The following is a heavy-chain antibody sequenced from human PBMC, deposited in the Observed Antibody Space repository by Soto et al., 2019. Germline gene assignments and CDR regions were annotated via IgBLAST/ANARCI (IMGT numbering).Heavy chain of an antibody. V-gene: IGHV1-2*04. J-gene: IGHJ6*02. CDR3: ARGQISYNWNYALARYGMDV. Sequence: QVQLVQSGAEVKKPGASVKVSCKASGYTFTGYYMHWVRQAPGQGLEWMGWINPNSGGTNYAQKFQCWVTMTRDMSISTSSMELSRLSSDDTSVYYCARGQISYNWNYALARYGMDVWGQGTTVTVSS. CDR2: INPNSGGT. D-gene: IGHD1-7*01. CDR1: GYTFTGYY.